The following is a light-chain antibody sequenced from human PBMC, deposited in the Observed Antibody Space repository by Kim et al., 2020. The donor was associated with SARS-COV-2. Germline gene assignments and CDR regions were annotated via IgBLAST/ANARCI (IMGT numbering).Light chain of an antibody. CDR1: SSDVGAYDF. CDR2: DVN. J-gene: IGLJ2*01. CDR3: SSYASSCTQV. V-gene: IGLV2-14*03. Sequence: QSVLTQPASVSESLGQSITISCTGTSSDVGAYDFVSWYQQHPGKAPKLVIYDVNNRPSGVSDRFSGSKSGNTASLTVSGLQAEDEADYYCSSYASSCTQVFGAGTQLTVL.